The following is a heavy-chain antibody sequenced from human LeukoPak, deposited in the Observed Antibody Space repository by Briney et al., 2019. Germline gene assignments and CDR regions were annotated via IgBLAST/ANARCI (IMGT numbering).Heavy chain of an antibody. D-gene: IGHD5-24*01. J-gene: IGHJ4*02. V-gene: IGHV1-2*02. Sequence: ASVTVTCKASGYTFSGYHIHWVRQAPGQGLEWMAWINPDSGGTAYAQKFQDRVTTTRDTSISTVYMELSSLRSDDTAIYYCARVETTEGRSLSREFYYWGPGTLVTVSS. CDR2: INPDSGGT. CDR3: ARVETTEGRSLSREFYY. CDR1: GYTFSGYH.